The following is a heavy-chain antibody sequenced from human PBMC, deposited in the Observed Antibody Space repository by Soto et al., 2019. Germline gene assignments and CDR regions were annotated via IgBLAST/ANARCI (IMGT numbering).Heavy chain of an antibody. J-gene: IGHJ4*02. CDR3: AREGDQSGYDYGLDF. V-gene: IGHV1-3*01. Sequence: ASMKAFFKTPGFAFPRLAIHLGRPAPGQSLEWMGWINGGNDNTKYSQKFQGRVTITMDTSADTVYLEVNVVRPEDTAVYYCAREGDQSGYDYGLDFWGQGTLVTVSS. CDR1: GFAFPRLA. CDR2: INGGNDNT. D-gene: IGHD5-12*01.